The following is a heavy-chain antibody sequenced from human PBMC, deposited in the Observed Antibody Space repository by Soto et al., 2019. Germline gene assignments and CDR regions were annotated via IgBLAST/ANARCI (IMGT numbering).Heavy chain of an antibody. V-gene: IGHV3-23*01. CDR1: GFTFSRHA. CDR3: GKVEDCSGGSCYGKY. D-gene: IGHD2-15*01. J-gene: IGHJ4*02. CDR2: ISGSGGTT. Sequence: PGGSLRLSCAASGFTFSRHAMNWVRQAPGKGLEWVSAISGSGGTTYYADSVKGRLTISRDNSKNTLYLQLNSLRAEDTAIYFCGKVEDCSGGSCYGKYWGQGTLVTVSS.